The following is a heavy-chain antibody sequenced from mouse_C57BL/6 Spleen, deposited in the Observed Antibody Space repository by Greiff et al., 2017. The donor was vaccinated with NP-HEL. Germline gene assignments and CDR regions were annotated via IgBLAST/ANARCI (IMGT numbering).Heavy chain of an antibody. CDR3: ASLSYYAMDY. V-gene: IGHV3-6*01. CDR1: GYSITSGYY. CDR2: ISYDGSN. Sequence: EVKLMESGPGLVKPSQSLSLTCSVTGYSITSGYYWNWIRQFPGNKLEWMGYISYDGSNNYNPSLKNRISITRDTSKNQFFLKLNSVTTEDTATYYCASLSYYAMDYWGQGTSVTVSS. J-gene: IGHJ4*01.